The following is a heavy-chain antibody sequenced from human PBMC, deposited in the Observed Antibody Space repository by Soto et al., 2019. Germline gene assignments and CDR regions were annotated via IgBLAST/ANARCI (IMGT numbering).Heavy chain of an antibody. Sequence: QVQLVESGGGVVQPGRSLRLSCAASGFTFSSYGMHWVRQAPGKGLEWVAVIWYDGSNKYYADSVKGRFTISRDNSKNPLYLQMNSLRAEDTAVYYCARLQLLVGGYYYGLDVWGQGTTVTVSS. D-gene: IGHD6-19*01. CDR3: ARLQLLVGGYYYGLDV. V-gene: IGHV3-33*01. J-gene: IGHJ6*02. CDR1: GFTFSSYG. CDR2: IWYDGSNK.